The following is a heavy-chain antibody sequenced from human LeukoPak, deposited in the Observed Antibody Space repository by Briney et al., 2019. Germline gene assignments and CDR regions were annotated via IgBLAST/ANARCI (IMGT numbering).Heavy chain of an antibody. CDR3: ARRTSRYYMDV. CDR2: IYYSGST. V-gene: IGHV4-59*08. D-gene: IGHD2-2*01. CDR1: GGSISSYY. Sequence: SSETLSLTCTVSGGSISSYYWSWIRQPPGKGLEWIGYIYYSGSTNYNPSLKSRVTISVDTSKNQFSLKLSSVTAADTAVYYCARRTSRYYMDVWGKGTTVTVSS. J-gene: IGHJ6*03.